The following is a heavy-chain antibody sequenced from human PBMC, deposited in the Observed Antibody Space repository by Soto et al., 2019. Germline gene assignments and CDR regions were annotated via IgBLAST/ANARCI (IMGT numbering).Heavy chain of an antibody. CDR3: ARDSLAAAGRSWFDP. CDR2: IYHSGST. D-gene: IGHD6-13*01. V-gene: IGHV4-4*02. CDR1: GGSISSSNW. J-gene: IGHJ5*02. Sequence: QVQLQESGPGLVKPSGTLSLTCAVSGGSISSSNWWSWVRQPPGKGLEWIGEIYHSGSTNYNPSLQSRTTIXXDXSXKPFSLKLSTVTAADTAVYYCARDSLAAAGRSWFDPWGQGTLVTVSS.